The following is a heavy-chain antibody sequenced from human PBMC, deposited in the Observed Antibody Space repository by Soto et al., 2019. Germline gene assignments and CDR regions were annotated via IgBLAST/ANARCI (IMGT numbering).Heavy chain of an antibody. Sequence: QVQLVQSGAEVKKPGASVKVSCKAPGYTFTSYVISWVRQAPGQGLEWRGWISAYNGNKKYAQKLQGRVSMTTDTSTSTAYMELRSLRSDDTAVYYCARDLGQQLFDYWGQGTLVTVSS. D-gene: IGHD6-13*01. CDR1: GYTFTSYV. CDR3: ARDLGQQLFDY. J-gene: IGHJ4*02. V-gene: IGHV1-18*01. CDR2: ISAYNGNK.